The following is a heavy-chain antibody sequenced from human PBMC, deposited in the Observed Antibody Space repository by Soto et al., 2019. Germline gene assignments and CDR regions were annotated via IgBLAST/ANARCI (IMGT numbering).Heavy chain of an antibody. J-gene: IGHJ4*02. CDR3: AKDESAGYYYFDY. D-gene: IGHD3-9*01. CDR1: GFTFSNYA. Sequence: EVQLLESGGGLVQPGGSLRLSCAASGFTFSNYAMSWVRQAPGKGLEWVSVISNNGGSTYYADSGKGRFTISRDNSKNTLYLQMNSLRAEDTAVYYCAKDESAGYYYFDYWGQGTLVTVSS. V-gene: IGHV3-23*01. CDR2: ISNNGGST.